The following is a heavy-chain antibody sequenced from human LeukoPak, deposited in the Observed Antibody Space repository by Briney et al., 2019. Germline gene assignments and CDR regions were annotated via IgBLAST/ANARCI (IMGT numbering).Heavy chain of an antibody. CDR3: ARGVGSSWYYFDY. D-gene: IGHD6-13*01. CDR1: GFTFSSYT. Sequence: GGSLRLSCAASGFTFSSYTMNWVRQAPGKGLEWVSSISSSSSYIYYADSVKGRFTISRDNAKNSLYLQMNSLRAEDTAVYYCARGVGSSWYYFDYWGQGTLVPVSS. V-gene: IGHV3-21*01. CDR2: ISSSSSYI. J-gene: IGHJ4*02.